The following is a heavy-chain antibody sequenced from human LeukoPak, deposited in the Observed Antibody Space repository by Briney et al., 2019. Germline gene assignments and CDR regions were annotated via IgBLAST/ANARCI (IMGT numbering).Heavy chain of an antibody. D-gene: IGHD3-16*02. V-gene: IGHV4-59*01. CDR2: IYYSGST. J-gene: IGHJ4*02. CDR3: SRGYSVSRLGELSLGGFYFDY. CDR1: GGSISSYY. Sequence: SETLSLTCTVSGGSISSYYWSWLRQPPGKGLEWIGYIYYSGSTHYNPSLKSRVTISVDTSKNQFSLKLSSVTAADTAVYYCSRGYSVSRLGELSLGGFYFDYWGQGTLVTVSS.